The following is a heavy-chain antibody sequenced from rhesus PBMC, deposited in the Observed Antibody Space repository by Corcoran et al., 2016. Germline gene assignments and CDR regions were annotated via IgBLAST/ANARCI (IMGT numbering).Heavy chain of an antibody. Sequence: EVQLVESGGGLVQPGGSLRLSCAASGFTFSSYGMHWVRQAPGTGLEWVAVISYDGSKKYYADSVKGRFTISRDNSKNTLSLQMNSLRAEDTAVYYCANLAAAGLDYWGQGVLVTVSS. J-gene: IGHJ4*01. CDR2: ISYDGSKK. CDR1: GFTFSSYG. CDR3: ANLAAAGLDY. D-gene: IGHD6-25*01. V-gene: IGHV3-54*02.